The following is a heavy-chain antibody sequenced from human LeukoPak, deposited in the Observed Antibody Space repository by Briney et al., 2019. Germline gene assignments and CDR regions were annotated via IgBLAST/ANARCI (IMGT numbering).Heavy chain of an antibody. Sequence: PSETLSLTCTVSGGSISNSDYYWDWIRQPPGKGLEWIGRIYTSGSTNYNPSLKSRVTMSVDTSKNQFSLKLSSVTAADTAVYYCASEIYCGGDCQDDAFDIWGQGIMVTVSS. D-gene: IGHD2-21*02. J-gene: IGHJ3*02. CDR2: IYTSGST. V-gene: IGHV4-61*05. CDR3: ASEIYCGGDCQDDAFDI. CDR1: GGSISNSDYY.